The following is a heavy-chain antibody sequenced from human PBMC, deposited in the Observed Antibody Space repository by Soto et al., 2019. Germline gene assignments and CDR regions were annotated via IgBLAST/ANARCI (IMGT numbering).Heavy chain of an antibody. J-gene: IGHJ5*02. Sequence: QVQLVQSGAEVKKPGSSVKVSCKASGGTFSSYAISWVRQAPGQGLEWMGGIIPIFGTANYAQKFQGRVTITADESTRTAYMELSRLRSEDTAVYYCAREDMVRGDNNWFDPWGQGTLVTVSS. CDR2: IIPIFGTA. CDR3: AREDMVRGDNNWFDP. D-gene: IGHD3-10*01. CDR1: GGTFSSYA. V-gene: IGHV1-69*01.